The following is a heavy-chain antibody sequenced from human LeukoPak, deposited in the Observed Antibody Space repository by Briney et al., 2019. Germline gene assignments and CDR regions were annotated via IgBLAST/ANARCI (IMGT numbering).Heavy chain of an antibody. CDR3: ARNRYYYGSGSYGVPNWFDP. Sequence: PSETLSLTCAVYGGSFSGYYWSWVRQPPGKGLEWIGEINHSGSTYYNPSLKSRVTISVDTSKNQFSLKLSSVTAADTAVYYCARNRYYYGSGSYGVPNWFDPWGQGTLVTVSS. J-gene: IGHJ5*02. CDR1: GGSFSGYY. CDR2: INHSGST. D-gene: IGHD3-10*01. V-gene: IGHV4-34*01.